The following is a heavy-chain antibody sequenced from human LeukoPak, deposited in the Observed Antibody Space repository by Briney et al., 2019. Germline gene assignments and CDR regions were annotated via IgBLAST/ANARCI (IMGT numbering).Heavy chain of an antibody. CDR3: ARIYSGYDLGD. Sequence: GGSLRLSCAASEFTFSNHWMHWVRQGPGKGLVWVSRIDSDGSSTSYADSVKGRFTISRDNAKNTLYLQMNSLRVEDTAVYYCARIYSGYDLGDWGQGTLVTVSS. J-gene: IGHJ4*02. V-gene: IGHV3-74*01. D-gene: IGHD5-12*01. CDR1: EFTFSNHW. CDR2: IDSDGSST.